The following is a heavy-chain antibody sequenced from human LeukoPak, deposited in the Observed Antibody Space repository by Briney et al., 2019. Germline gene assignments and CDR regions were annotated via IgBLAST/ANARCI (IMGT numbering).Heavy chain of an antibody. CDR2: IWNGGGNK. Sequence: GSLRLSFAASGFTFSSYGMHWVRQAPGKGLEWVAVIWNGGGNKYYADSVKGRLTISRDNSKNTLYLQMNSLRAEDTAVYYCAKDRSGYCSSTSCYDAFDIWGQGTMVTVSS. V-gene: IGHV3-30*02. CDR1: GFTFSSYG. J-gene: IGHJ3*02. D-gene: IGHD2-2*01. CDR3: AKDRSGYCSSTSCYDAFDI.